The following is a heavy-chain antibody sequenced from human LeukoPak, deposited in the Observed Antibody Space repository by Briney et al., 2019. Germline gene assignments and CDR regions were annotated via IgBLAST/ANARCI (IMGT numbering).Heavy chain of an antibody. D-gene: IGHD5-12*01. CDR1: GYSFTTNW. Sequence: GESLKISCKGSGYSFTTNWIGWVRQKPGSGPEWMGIIYPGDSDTRYSPSFEGQVTISADQSTSTAYLEWSSLKASDTAMYYCATRGNGGYEYFDYWGQGTLVTVSS. J-gene: IGHJ4*02. CDR2: IYPGDSDT. CDR3: ATRGNGGYEYFDY. V-gene: IGHV5-51*01.